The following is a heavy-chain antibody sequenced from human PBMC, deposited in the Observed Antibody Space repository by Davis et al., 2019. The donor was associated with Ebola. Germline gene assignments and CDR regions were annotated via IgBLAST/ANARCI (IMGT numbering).Heavy chain of an antibody. V-gene: IGHV4-30-2*06. CDR2: IFRPGSA. CDR1: GASISSGNYA. J-gene: IGHJ4*02. D-gene: IGHD3-10*01. Sequence: PSETLSLTCVVSGASISSGNYAWSWIRQSPGKGLEWIGYIFRPGSAFYAPALRSRVTISIDNSKNQFSLRLTSVTAADTAVYLCATYYYGSGSSSHFDVWGQGTLVTVSS. CDR3: ATYYYGSGSSSHFDV.